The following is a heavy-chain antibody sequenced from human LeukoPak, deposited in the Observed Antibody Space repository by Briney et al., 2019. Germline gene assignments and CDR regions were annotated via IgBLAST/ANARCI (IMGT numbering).Heavy chain of an antibody. V-gene: IGHV5-10-1*01. D-gene: IGHD5-18*01. Sequence: SWIRQPPGKGLEWMGRIDPSDSYTNYSPSFQGHVTISADKSISTAYLQWSSLKASDTAMYYCARQNTAMVMGGFDYWGQGTLVTVSS. CDR3: ARQNTAMVMGGFDY. J-gene: IGHJ4*02. CDR2: IDPSDSYT.